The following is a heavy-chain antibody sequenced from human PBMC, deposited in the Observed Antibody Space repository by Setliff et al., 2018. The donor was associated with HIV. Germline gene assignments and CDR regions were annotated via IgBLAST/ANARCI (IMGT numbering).Heavy chain of an antibody. CDR3: ARAPSYYYYYLDV. J-gene: IGHJ6*03. CDR2: IYSAGST. CDR1: GFTVSNTY. V-gene: IGHV3-66*02. Sequence: GGSLRLSCAASGFTVSNTYMTWVRQAPGEGLEWVSIIYSAGSTYYAGSVEGRFTVSRDNSNNTLYLQMNSLRPEDTAVYYCARAPSYYYYYLDVWGKGTTVTV.